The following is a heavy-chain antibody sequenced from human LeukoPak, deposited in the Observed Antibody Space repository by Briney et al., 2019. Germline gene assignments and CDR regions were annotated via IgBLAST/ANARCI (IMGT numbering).Heavy chain of an antibody. CDR1: GFTFSSYW. Sequence: GGSLRLSCAASGFTFSSYWMNWVRQALGKGLVWVSRIASDGSSTTYADSVKGRFSISRDNAKNTLYLQMNSLRVEDTAVYYCARGRPHGNDYWGQGTLVTVSS. J-gene: IGHJ4*02. CDR2: IASDGSST. V-gene: IGHV3-74*01. D-gene: IGHD4-23*01. CDR3: ARGRPHGNDY.